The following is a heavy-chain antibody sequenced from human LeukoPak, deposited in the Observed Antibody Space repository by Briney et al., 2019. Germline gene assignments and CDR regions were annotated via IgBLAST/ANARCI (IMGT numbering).Heavy chain of an antibody. Sequence: PGGSLRLSCAASGLTFNTYTMHWVRQAPGRGLEWLAVISFDGSTKYYADSVRGRFAISRDNSKNTLFLQMNNLRAEDTALYYSATLVTAVTTTQFDYWGQGALVTVSS. CDR2: ISFDGSTK. V-gene: IGHV3-30*09. D-gene: IGHD4-11*01. CDR1: GLTFNTYT. J-gene: IGHJ4*02. CDR3: ATLVTAVTTTQFDY.